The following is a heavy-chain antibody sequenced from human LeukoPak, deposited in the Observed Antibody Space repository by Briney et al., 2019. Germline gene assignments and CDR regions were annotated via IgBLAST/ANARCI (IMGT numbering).Heavy chain of an antibody. CDR1: GFTVSSNY. D-gene: IGHD6-13*01. J-gene: IGHJ4*02. V-gene: IGHV3-53*01. Sequence: GGSLRLSCAASGFTVSSNYMSWVRQAPGKGLEWVSVIYSGGSTYYADSVKGRFTISRDNSKNTLYLQMNSLRAEDTGVYYCARDIVADVLFFDYWGLGTMVTVSS. CDR3: ARDIVADVLFFDY. CDR2: IYSGGST.